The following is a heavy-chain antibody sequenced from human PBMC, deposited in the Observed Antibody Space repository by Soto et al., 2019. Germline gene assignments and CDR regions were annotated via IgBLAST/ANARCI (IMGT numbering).Heavy chain of an antibody. D-gene: IGHD3-3*01. Sequence: PGGSLRLSCGGSGFNFGDYAVSWVRQAPGKGLQWVARINRKIDGETTDYAAPVEGRFTIARDDSKNTLYLQMSSLKIEDTAVYFCTADHWSWGQGTLVTVS. CDR1: GFNFGDYA. CDR2: INRKIDGETT. J-gene: IGHJ4*02. V-gene: IGHV3-15*01. CDR3: TADHWS.